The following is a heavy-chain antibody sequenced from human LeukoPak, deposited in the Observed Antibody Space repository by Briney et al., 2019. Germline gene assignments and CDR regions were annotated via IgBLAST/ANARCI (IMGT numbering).Heavy chain of an antibody. CDR1: GFTFSSYA. CDR2: ISVSGGST. D-gene: IGHD2/OR15-2a*01. Sequence: RGSLRLSCAPSGFTFSSYAMSWVRQAPGKGLEWVSGISVSGGSTYYADSVKGRFTISRDNSKNTLYLQMNSLRAEDTAVYYCAKELREFCDGTCHKPFDYWGQGTLVTVSS. J-gene: IGHJ4*02. V-gene: IGHV3-23*01. CDR3: AKELREFCDGTCHKPFDY.